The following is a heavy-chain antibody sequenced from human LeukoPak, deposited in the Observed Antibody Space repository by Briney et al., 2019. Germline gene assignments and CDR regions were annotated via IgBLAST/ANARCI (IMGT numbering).Heavy chain of an antibody. J-gene: IGHJ4*02. Sequence: GGSLRLACAAARFTWSSDWMHWVRQAPGKGLVWGSRINSVGISTTYAHSVKRRFTISRDNPTNTLYLQMNRLSAEDTAVYYCARARLDGSAFDYWGQGTLVTVSS. CDR1: RFTWSSDW. D-gene: IGHD5-24*01. CDR3: ARARLDGSAFDY. V-gene: IGHV3-74*01. CDR2: INSVGIST.